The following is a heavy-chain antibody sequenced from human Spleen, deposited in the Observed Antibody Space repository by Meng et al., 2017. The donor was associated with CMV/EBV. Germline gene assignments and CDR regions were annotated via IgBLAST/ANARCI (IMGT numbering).Heavy chain of an antibody. CDR2: INHSGST. V-gene: IGHV4-34*01. Sequence: TCAVYGGSFSGYYWSWIRQHPGKGLEWIGEINHSGSTNYNPSIKSRVTISVDTSKNQFSLKLSSVTAADTAVYYCARGPSSSWYDFDYWGQGTLVTVSS. CDR1: GGSFSGYY. J-gene: IGHJ4*02. CDR3: ARGPSSSWYDFDY. D-gene: IGHD6-13*01.